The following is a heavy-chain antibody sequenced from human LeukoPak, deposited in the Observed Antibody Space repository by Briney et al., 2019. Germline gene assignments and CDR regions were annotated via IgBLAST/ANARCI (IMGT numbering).Heavy chain of an antibody. D-gene: IGHD3-3*01. Sequence: GGSLRLSCAASGFIFNSYAMCWVRQAPGKGLQYVSAISTTGDNTYYANAVEGRFTISRDNSKNTLYLQMGSLRPEDMAVYYCARARNFWSGYPVYFDYWGQGILVTVS. CDR3: ARARNFWSGYPVYFDY. CDR1: GFIFNSYA. J-gene: IGHJ4*02. CDR2: ISTTGDNT. V-gene: IGHV3-64*01.